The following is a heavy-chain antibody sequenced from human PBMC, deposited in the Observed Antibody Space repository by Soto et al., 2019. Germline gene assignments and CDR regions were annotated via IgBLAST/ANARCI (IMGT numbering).Heavy chain of an antibody. CDR2: IYYSGST. D-gene: IGHD5-12*01. CDR3: ARSSSGYDRHRTYYFDY. CDR1: GGSISSGGYY. Sequence: QVQLQESGPGLVKPSQTLSLTCTVSGGSISSGGYYWSWIRQHPGKGLEWIGYIYYSGSTYYNPSLKSRVTISVDTSKNQFSLTLSSVTAADTAVYYCARSSSGYDRHRTYYFDYWGQGTLVTVSS. V-gene: IGHV4-31*03. J-gene: IGHJ4*02.